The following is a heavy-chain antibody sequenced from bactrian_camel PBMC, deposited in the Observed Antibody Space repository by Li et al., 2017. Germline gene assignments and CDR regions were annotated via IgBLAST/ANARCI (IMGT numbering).Heavy chain of an antibody. CDR3: AVHYGLGCWLKY. Sequence: LVESGGGLVQPGGSLRLSCAASGFTFRSHDMHWVRQAPGKGLEWVSTSHSGGDDTLASDSVKGRFTISQDNAKNTLYLGMNGLKTEDTAVYYCAVHYGLGCWLKYWGQGTQVTVS. J-gene: IGHJ4*01. CDR1: GFTFRSHD. CDR2: SHSGGDDT. D-gene: IGHD5*01. V-gene: IGHV3S31*01.